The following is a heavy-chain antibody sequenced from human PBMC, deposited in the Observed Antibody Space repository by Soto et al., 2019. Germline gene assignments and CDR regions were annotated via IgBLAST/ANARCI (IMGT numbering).Heavy chain of an antibody. V-gene: IGHV4-59*08. CDR1: GGSISNYY. D-gene: IGHD3-10*01. CDR3: ARHNYGSGSTYFDY. J-gene: IGHJ4*02. CDR2: IYYSGST. Sequence: SQTPSLTRPVSGGSISNYYWSWILQPPGKGLEWIGYIYYSGSTNYNPSLKSRVTISVDTSKNQFSLKLNSMTAADTAVYYCARHNYGSGSTYFDYWGQGTLVTVSS.